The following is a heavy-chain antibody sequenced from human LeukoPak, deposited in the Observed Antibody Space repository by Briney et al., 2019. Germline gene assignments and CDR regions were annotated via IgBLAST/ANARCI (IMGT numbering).Heavy chain of an antibody. Sequence: GGSLRLSCAASGFTFSSYWMHWVRQAPGKGLVWVSRINIDGSSTSYADSVKGRFPILRDNAKNTVYLQMNSLRAEDTAVYYCAKGKVTPPFDYWGQGTLVTVSS. D-gene: IGHD5-18*01. CDR3: AKGKVTPPFDY. CDR2: INIDGSST. CDR1: GFTFSSYW. J-gene: IGHJ4*02. V-gene: IGHV3-74*01.